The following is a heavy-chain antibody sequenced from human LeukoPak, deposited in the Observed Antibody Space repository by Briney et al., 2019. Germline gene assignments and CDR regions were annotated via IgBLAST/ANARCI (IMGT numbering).Heavy chain of an antibody. J-gene: IGHJ4*02. CDR3: AREGRGGSFDY. CDR2: ISYDGSNK. Sequence: GGSLRLSCAASGFTFSRYAMHWVRQAPGKGLEWVAVISYDGSNKYYADSVKGRFTISRDNSKNTLYLQMNSLRAEDTAVYYCAREGRGGSFDYWGQGTLVTVSS. V-gene: IGHV3-30*01. CDR1: GFTFSRYA.